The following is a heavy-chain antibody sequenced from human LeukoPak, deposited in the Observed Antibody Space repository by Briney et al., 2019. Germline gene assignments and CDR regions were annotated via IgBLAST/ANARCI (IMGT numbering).Heavy chain of an antibody. CDR3: AKGHEYFRH. Sequence: PGGSLRLSCAASGFTFSSYNMHWVRQAPGKGLEWVAFIRYDGSNKYYADSVKGRFTISRDNSRNTLYLQINSLRPEDTAVFYCAKGHEYFRHWGQGTLLTVSS. CDR1: GFTFSSYN. V-gene: IGHV3-30*02. CDR2: IRYDGSNK. J-gene: IGHJ1*01.